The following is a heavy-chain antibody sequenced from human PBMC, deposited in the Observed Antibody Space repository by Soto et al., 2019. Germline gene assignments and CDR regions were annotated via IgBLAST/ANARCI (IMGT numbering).Heavy chain of an antibody. CDR1: GFSFTDYW. Sequence: EVQLVESGGGLVQPGGSLRLSCAASGFSFTDYWMHWVRQAPGKGLVWLSRVTGDGRGATYEDFVKGRMTISRDNAKKTAYLQGDSLGVGGTAVYFCARVPDARAGRGIDYWGQGSLGTVSS. D-gene: IGHD6-19*01. CDR3: ARVPDARAGRGIDY. CDR2: VTGDGRGA. J-gene: IGHJ4*02. V-gene: IGHV3-74*01.